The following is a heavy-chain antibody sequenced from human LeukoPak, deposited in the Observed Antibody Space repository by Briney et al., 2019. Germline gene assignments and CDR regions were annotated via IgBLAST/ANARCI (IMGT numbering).Heavy chain of an antibody. Sequence: ASVKVSFKASLGTFSSYAISWVRQAPGQGLEWMGRIIPIFGTANYAQKFQGRVTITADKSTSTAYMELSSLRSEDTAVYYCARVAQHGTAGVRGVMPYDYWGQGTLVTVSS. CDR1: LGTFSSYA. J-gene: IGHJ4*02. D-gene: IGHD3-10*01. V-gene: IGHV1-69*06. CDR3: ARVAQHGTAGVRGVMPYDY. CDR2: IIPIFGTA.